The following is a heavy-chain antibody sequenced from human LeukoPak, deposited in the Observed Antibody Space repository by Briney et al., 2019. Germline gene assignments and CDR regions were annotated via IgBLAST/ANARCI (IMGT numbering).Heavy chain of an antibody. D-gene: IGHD3-3*01. CDR1: GGSISSSSYY. Sequence: SETLSLTCTVSGGSISSSSYYWGWIRQPPGKGLEWIGSVYYSGTTYYNPPLKSRVTVSGDTSKNQFSLRLNSVTAADTAVYYCARHVVIIIRGVITHYGLDVWGLGTTVTVSS. CDR2: VYYSGTT. V-gene: IGHV4-39*01. CDR3: ARHVVIIIRGVITHYGLDV. J-gene: IGHJ6*02.